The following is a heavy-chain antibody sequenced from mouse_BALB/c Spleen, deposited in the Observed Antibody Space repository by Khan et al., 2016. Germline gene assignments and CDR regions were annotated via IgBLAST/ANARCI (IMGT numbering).Heavy chain of an antibody. Sequence: VQLQQSGPELVKPGASVKISCKASGYSFTGYFMNWVKQSPGKSLEWIGRINPYNGDTFYNQKFKGKATLTVDKSSSTAHMELLSLTSEDSAVYYSGRSGRYEGSAWFAYWGQGTLVTVSA. CDR1: GYSFTGYF. CDR3: GRSGRYEGSAWFAY. J-gene: IGHJ3*01. CDR2: INPYNGDT. V-gene: IGHV1-37*01. D-gene: IGHD2-14*01.